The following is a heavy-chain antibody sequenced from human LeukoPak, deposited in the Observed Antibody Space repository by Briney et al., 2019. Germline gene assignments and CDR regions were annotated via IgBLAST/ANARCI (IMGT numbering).Heavy chain of an antibody. CDR3: AKYAYNWNAPDGFDM. Sequence: GGSLRLSCRASRFSFSDYDMHWDRQAPGKGLEWVAVISSDGSRKHYGDSVKGQFTISRDNSESTLFLQMNSLRTDDTSVYFCAKYAYNWNAPDGFDMWGQGTMVIVSS. D-gene: IGHD1-1*01. CDR1: RFSFSDYD. J-gene: IGHJ3*02. V-gene: IGHV3-30*18. CDR2: ISSDGSRK.